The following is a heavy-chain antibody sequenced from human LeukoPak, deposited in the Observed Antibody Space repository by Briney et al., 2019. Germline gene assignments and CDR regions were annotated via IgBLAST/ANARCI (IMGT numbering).Heavy chain of an antibody. CDR1: W. J-gene: IGHJ5*02. Sequence: WIGWVRQPPGKGLEWIGEIYHSGSTNYNPSLKSRVTISVDKSKNQFSLKLSSVTAADTAVYYCARASIPKNWFDPWGQGTLVTVSS. CDR3: ARASIPKNWFDP. CDR2: IYHSGST. V-gene: IGHV4-4*02.